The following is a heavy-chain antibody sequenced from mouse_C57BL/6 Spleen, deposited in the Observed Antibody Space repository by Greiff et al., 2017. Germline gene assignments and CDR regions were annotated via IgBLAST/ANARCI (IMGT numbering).Heavy chain of an antibody. D-gene: IGHD2-4*01. V-gene: IGHV2-2*01. Sequence: VQLQQSGPGLVQPSQSLSITCTVSGFSLTSYGVHWVRQSPGKGLEWLGVIWSGGSTDYNAAFISRLSISKDNSKSQVFFKMNSLQADDTAIYYCARGGLYDYDVDYAMDYWGQGTSVTVSS. CDR1: GFSLTSYG. CDR2: IWSGGST. CDR3: ARGGLYDYDVDYAMDY. J-gene: IGHJ4*01.